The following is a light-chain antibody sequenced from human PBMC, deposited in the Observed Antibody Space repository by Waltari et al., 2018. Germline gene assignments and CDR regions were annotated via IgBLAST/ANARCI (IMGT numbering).Light chain of an antibody. CDR2: WAS. CDR3: QQYYSFPLT. Sequence: DIVMTQSPDSLAVSLGERATINCKSSQSVLYDSNNKNYLAWYQQKPGQPPKLLIYWASTRESVVPDRFSGSGSGTDFTLTISSLQAEDVAVYYCQQYYSFPLTFGGGTKVEIK. CDR1: QSVLYDSNNKNY. J-gene: IGKJ4*01. V-gene: IGKV4-1*01.